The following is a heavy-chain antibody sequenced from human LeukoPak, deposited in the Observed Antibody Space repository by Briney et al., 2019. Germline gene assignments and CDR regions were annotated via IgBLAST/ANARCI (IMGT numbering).Heavy chain of an antibody. CDR3: AREWIHYQYYMDV. Sequence: SETLSLTCTVSGGSISSYYWSWIRQPPGKGLEWIGYIYYSGSTNYNPSLKSRVTISVDTSKNQFSLKLNSVTAADTAVYYCAREWIHYQYYMDVRGKGTTVTVSS. CDR2: IYYSGST. V-gene: IGHV4-59*12. J-gene: IGHJ6*03. CDR1: GGSISSYY. D-gene: IGHD5-12*01.